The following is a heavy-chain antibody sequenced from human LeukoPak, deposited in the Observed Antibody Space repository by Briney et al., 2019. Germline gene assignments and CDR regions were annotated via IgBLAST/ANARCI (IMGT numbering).Heavy chain of an antibody. CDR2: IYISGST. V-gene: IGHV4-4*07. CDR1: AASINSHY. Sequence: SETLSLTCTVSAASINSHYWSWIRQPAGKGLEWIGRIYISGSTNYNSSLQSRVTMSVDTSKNQFSLKLSSVTAADTAVYYCARALNPLPGTYYFDYWGQGTLVTVSS. D-gene: IGHD2-15*01. CDR3: ARALNPLPGTYYFDY. J-gene: IGHJ4*02.